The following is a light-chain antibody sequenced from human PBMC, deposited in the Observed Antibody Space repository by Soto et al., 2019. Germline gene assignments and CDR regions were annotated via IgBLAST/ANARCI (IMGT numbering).Light chain of an antibody. J-gene: IGKJ4*01. Sequence: EIVLTQSPGTLSLSPGERATLSCRASQSVSSSYLAWYQQKPGQAPRLLIFGATTRATGMPARFSGSGSGTEFTLTISSLQSEDFAVYYCQQYGTSPFTFGGGTKVDIK. CDR3: QQYGTSPFT. CDR1: QSVSSSY. V-gene: IGKV3-20*01. CDR2: GAT.